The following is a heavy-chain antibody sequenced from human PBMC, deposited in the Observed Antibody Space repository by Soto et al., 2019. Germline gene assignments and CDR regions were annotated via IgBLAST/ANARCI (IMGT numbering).Heavy chain of an antibody. CDR2: ISGSGGST. CDR3: AKVSGYWASIAAAGTPYYYYYMDV. CDR1: GFTFSSYA. D-gene: IGHD6-13*01. J-gene: IGHJ6*03. Sequence: GGSLRLSCAASGFTFSSYAMSWVRQAPGKGLEWVSAISGSGGSTYYADSVKGRFTISRDNSKNTLYLQMNSLRAEDTAVYYRAKVSGYWASIAAAGTPYYYYYMDVWGKGTTVTVSS. V-gene: IGHV3-23*01.